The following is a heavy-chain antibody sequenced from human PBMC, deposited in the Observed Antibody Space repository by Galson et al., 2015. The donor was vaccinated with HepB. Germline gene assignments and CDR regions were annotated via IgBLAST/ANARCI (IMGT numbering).Heavy chain of an antibody. V-gene: IGHV1-18*01. CDR3: ARLGYYDSSGYSVYYYGMDV. CDR1: GYTFTSYG. D-gene: IGHD3-22*01. J-gene: IGHJ6*02. Sequence: SVKVSCKASGYTFTSYGISWVRQAPGQGLEWMGWISAYNGNTNYAQKLQGRVTMTTGTSTSTAYMELRSLRSDDTAVYYCARLGYYDSSGYSVYYYGMDVWGQGTTVTVSS. CDR2: ISAYNGNT.